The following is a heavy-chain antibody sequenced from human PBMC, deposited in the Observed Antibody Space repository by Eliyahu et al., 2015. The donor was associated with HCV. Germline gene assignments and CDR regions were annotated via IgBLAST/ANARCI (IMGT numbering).Heavy chain of an antibody. Sequence: EVQLLESGGGLVQPGGSLRLXCAASGFTFSSYAMTWVRQAPGKGLEWVSAISGSGDNTYYTDSVKGRFTISRDNSKNTLYLQMNSLRAEDTAIYYCAKAAAGTNHYYHGMDVWGQGTTVTVSS. D-gene: IGHD6-13*01. CDR2: ISGSGDNT. CDR1: GFTFSSYA. CDR3: AKAAAGTNHYYHGMDV. V-gene: IGHV3-23*01. J-gene: IGHJ6*02.